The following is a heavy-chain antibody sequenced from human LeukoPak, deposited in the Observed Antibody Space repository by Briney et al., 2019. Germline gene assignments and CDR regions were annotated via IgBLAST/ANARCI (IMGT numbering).Heavy chain of an antibody. CDR1: GFTFSSLW. Sequence: QPGGSLRLSCAASGFTFSSLWMSWVRQAPGRGPEWVANINQDGGTTYYVASVKGRFTISRDNAKNSLSLQMSSLRAEDTAVYCCTKDRQGPNQYHMDVWGKGTTVTVSS. CDR2: INQDGGTT. V-gene: IGHV3-7*01. CDR3: TKDRQGPNQYHMDV. J-gene: IGHJ6*03.